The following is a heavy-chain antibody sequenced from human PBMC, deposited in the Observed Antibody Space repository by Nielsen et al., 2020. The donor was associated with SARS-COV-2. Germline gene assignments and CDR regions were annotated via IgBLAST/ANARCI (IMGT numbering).Heavy chain of an antibody. J-gene: IGHJ4*02. Sequence: SLKISCAASRFTFSTYGMHWVRQAPGKGLEWVAAISYDGSNKYYVDSVKGRFTISRDNSKNTLYLQMSSLREEDTAVYYCAKDWTAIVVVPSGGVDYWGQGTLVTVSS. D-gene: IGHD2-15*01. CDR3: AKDWTAIVVVPSGGVDY. CDR1: RFTFSTYG. CDR2: ISYDGSNK. V-gene: IGHV3-30*18.